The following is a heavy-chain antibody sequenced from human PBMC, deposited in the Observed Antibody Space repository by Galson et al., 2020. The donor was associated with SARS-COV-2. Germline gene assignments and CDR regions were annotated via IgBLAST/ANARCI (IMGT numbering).Heavy chain of an antibody. CDR1: GGSIRGSSSY. D-gene: IGHD2-2*01. J-gene: IGHJ3*02. CDR2: IHHTGST. Sequence: ASETLSLTCTVSGGSIRGSSSYWGWIRQPPGKGLEWIGSIHHTGSTYYNPSLKSRVTKSIDTSKNQFSLKLSSMTAADTAVYYCARDPWAPSTIKEVAAIDIWGQGKMVTVSS. CDR3: ARDPWAPSTIKEVAAIDI. V-gene: IGHV4-39*07.